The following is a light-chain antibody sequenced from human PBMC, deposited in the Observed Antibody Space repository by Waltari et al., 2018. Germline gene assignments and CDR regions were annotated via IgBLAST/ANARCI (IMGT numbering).Light chain of an antibody. CDR2: WAS. V-gene: IGKV4-1*01. Sequence: DIVMTQSPDSLAVSLGDTATINCKSSQSLLYTSNNKNLLGWYQQKPGRPPQLLFYWASTRESGVPDRFGAGGSGTDFTLTISSLQAEDVAIYYCQQYYKSRTFGQGTKLEIK. J-gene: IGKJ2*01. CDR1: QSLLYTSNNKNL. CDR3: QQYYKSRT.